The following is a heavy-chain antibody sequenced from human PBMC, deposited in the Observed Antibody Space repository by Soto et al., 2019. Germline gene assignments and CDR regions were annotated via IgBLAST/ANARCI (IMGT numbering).Heavy chain of an antibody. CDR1: GFTFSSHS. D-gene: IGHD3-9*01. J-gene: IGHJ4*02. CDR3: AKVTGCYMAH. V-gene: IGHV3-21*04. Sequence: EVQVVESGGGLVKPGGSLRLSCAASGFTFSSHSMNWVRQAPGKGLEWVSTISSSSTYIYYADSVKGRFTISRDNAKNSPYLQMDSLRAEDTAVYYCAKVTGCYMAHWGQGTLVTASS. CDR2: ISSSSTYI.